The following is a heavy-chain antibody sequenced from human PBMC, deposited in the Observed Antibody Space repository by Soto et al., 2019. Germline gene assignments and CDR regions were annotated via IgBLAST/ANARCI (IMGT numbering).Heavy chain of an antibody. CDR3: ARGLSVATVVTCYFDY. J-gene: IGHJ4*02. Sequence: QVHLQESGPGLVKPSQTLSLTCTVSGDSISSSDYYWSWIRQPPGKGLEWIGYIYSSGNTYYNPSLKSRLTISVDTSKNQFSLKLNSVTAADTALYYCARGLSVATVVTCYFDYWGQGTLVTVSS. D-gene: IGHD5-12*01. CDR1: GDSISSSDYY. CDR2: IYSSGNT. V-gene: IGHV4-31*03.